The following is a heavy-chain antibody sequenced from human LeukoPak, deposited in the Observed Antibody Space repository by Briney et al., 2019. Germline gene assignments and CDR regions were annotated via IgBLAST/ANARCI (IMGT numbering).Heavy chain of an antibody. CDR3: TGSSRPYYYYMDV. CDR1: GFTFGDSA. D-gene: IGHD6-6*01. CDR2: IRNKAYGGTT. V-gene: IGHV3-49*04. J-gene: IGHJ6*03. Sequence: GGSLRLSCTSSGFTFGDSAVSWVRQAPGKGLEWVGFIRNKAYGGTTEYAASVKGRFTISRDDSKSIAYLQMNSLKTEDTAVYYCTGSSRPYYYYMDVWGKGNTVTVSS.